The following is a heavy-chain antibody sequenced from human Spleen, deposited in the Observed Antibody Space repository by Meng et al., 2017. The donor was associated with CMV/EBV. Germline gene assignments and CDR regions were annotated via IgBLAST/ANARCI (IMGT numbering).Heavy chain of an antibody. V-gene: IGHV4-34*01. CDR2: INHSGST. CDR3: ATVPGLGYCSSTSCYTGGY. Sequence: SETLSLTCAVYGGSFSDYYWSWIRQPPGKGLEWIGEINHSGSTNYNPSLKSRLTISVDTSKNQLSLKLSSVTAADTAVYYCATVPGLGYCSSTSCYTGGYWGQGTLVTVSS. J-gene: IGHJ4*02. CDR1: GGSFSDYY. D-gene: IGHD2-2*02.